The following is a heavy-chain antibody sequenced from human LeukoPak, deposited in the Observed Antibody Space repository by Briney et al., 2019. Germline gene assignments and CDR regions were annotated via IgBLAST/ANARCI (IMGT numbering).Heavy chain of an antibody. CDR1: GYTSTSYD. Sequence: ASVKVSCKASGYTSTSYDINWVRQATGQGLEWMGWMNPNSGNTGYAQKFQGRVTMTRNTSISTAYMELSSLRSEDTAVYYCARAPYYDFWSGYFNAPYYYYMDVWGKGTTVTVSS. CDR2: MNPNSGNT. D-gene: IGHD3-3*01. J-gene: IGHJ6*03. V-gene: IGHV1-8*01. CDR3: ARAPYYDFWSGYFNAPYYYYMDV.